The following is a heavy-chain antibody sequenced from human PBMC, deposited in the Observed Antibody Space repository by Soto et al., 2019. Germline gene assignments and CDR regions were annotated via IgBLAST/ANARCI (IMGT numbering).Heavy chain of an antibody. CDR3: ARVSREWLQECYYMDV. D-gene: IGHD3-3*01. V-gene: IGHV3-53*04. J-gene: IGHJ6*03. CDR1: GFTVSSNY. CDR2: IYSGGST. Sequence: GGSLRLSCAASGFTVSSNYMSWVRQAPGKGLEWVSVIYSGGSTYYADSVKGRFTISRHNSKNTLYLQMNSLRAEDTAVYYCARVSREWLQECYYMDVWGKGTTVTVSS.